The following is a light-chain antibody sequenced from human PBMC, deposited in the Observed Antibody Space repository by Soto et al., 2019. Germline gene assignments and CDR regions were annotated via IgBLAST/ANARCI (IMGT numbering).Light chain of an antibody. J-gene: IGLJ2*01. CDR3: SSYRSSSTLQ. CDR2: EVS. Sequence: QSVLTQPASVSGSPGQSITISCTGTSSDIGGYNFVSWYQQHPGKPPKLVIYEVSNRPSGVSNRFSGTKSGNTASLTISGLQAEDEADYYCSSYRSSSTLQFGGGTKVTVL. CDR1: SSDIGGYNF. V-gene: IGLV2-14*01.